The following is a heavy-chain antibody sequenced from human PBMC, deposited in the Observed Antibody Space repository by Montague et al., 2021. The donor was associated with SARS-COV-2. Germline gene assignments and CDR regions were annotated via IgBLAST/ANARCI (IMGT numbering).Heavy chain of an antibody. J-gene: IGHJ2*01. D-gene: IGHD4-23*01. CDR3: ARHVDPCGGNCRIWYFDR. CDR2: ISYTGXT. V-gene: IGHV4-39*01. CDR1: GGSISSNLFY. Sequence: SETLSLTCTVSGGSISSNLFYWGWIRQTPGKALEWIGDISYTGXTXYXXXXKXRVTVAVDTSTNQFSLRLSSLTAADTAMYYCARHVDPCGGNCRIWYFDRWGRGSLVTVSS.